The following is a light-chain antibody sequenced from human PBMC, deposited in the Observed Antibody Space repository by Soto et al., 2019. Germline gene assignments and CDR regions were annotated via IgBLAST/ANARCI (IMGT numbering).Light chain of an antibody. J-gene: IGLJ1*01. V-gene: IGLV1-40*01. CDR2: GNT. CDR1: SSNIGAGSD. Sequence: QSALTQPPSVSGAPGQGASISCTGSSSNIGAGSDVHWYQQLPGTAPKLLIYGNTNRPSGVPDRFSGSKSGTSASLAISGLQPEDEADYYCQSSDSSLNRVFGTGTKVTVL. CDR3: QSSDSSLNRV.